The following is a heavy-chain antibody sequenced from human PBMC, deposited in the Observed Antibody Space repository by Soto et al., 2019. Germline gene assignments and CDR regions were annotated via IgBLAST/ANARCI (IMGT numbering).Heavy chain of an antibody. CDR2: INHSGST. J-gene: IGHJ6*04. CDR1: GGSFSGYY. D-gene: IGHD4-4*01. V-gene: IGHV4-34*01. Sequence: PSETLSLTCAVYGGSFSGYYWSWIRQPPGKGLEWIGEINHSGSTNYNPSLKSRVTISVDTSKNQFSLKLISVTAADTAVYYCASMESNYHSLYSLDVWGKGTTVTVSS. CDR3: ASMESNYHSLYSLDV.